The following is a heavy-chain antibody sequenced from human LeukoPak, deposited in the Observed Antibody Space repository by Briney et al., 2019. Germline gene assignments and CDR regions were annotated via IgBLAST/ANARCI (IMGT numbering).Heavy chain of an antibody. CDR1: GFTFSRYG. CDR3: AKGSYDSSGYHLDY. CDR2: ISYDGSNK. Sequence: GGSLRLSCAASGFTFSRYGIHWVRQAPGKGLEWVAVISYDGSNKYYADSVKGRFTISRDNSRHTLSLQMNSLRAEDTAVYYCAKGSYDSSGYHLDYWGQGTLVTVSS. J-gene: IGHJ4*02. V-gene: IGHV3-30*18. D-gene: IGHD3-22*01.